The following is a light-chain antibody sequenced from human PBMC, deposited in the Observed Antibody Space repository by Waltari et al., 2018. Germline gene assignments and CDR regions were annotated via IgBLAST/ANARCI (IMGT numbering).Light chain of an antibody. CDR2: YKSDSDK. V-gene: IGLV5-45*03. CDR1: SGITVGTYC. Sequence: QAVLTQPSSLSATPGASPSLTCTLRSGITVGTYCIYWYQQKPGSPPQYLLRYKSDSDKQQGSGFPSRFSGSKDVSANAGILLISGLQSEDEADYYCMIWHGSAAVFGGGTQLTVL. CDR3: MIWHGSAAV. J-gene: IGLJ7*01.